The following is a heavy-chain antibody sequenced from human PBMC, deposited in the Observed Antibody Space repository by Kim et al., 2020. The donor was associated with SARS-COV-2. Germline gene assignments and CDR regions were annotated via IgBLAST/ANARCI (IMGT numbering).Heavy chain of an antibody. CDR2: ISAYNGKT. V-gene: IGHV1-18*01. CDR3: VRSAYEILTGYFRH. D-gene: IGHD3-9*01. CDR1: GYTFTSYG. J-gene: IGHJ4*02. Sequence: ASVKVSCKASGYTFTSYGISWVRQAPGQGLEWMGWISAYNGKTNYGQKVQGRATMTTDTSTRTAYMELRSLRSDDTAVYYCVRSAYEILTGYFRHWGQGT.